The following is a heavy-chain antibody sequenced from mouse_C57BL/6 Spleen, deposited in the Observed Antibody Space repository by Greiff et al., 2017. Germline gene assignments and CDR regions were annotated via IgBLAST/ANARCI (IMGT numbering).Heavy chain of an antibody. CDR2: IDPSDSET. Sequence: QVQLQQPGAELVRPGSSVKLSCKASGYTFTSYWMHWVKQRPIQGLEWIGNIDPSDSETHYNPKFKDKATLTVDKSSSTASMQLSSLSSEDSAVYSCARAPSQWYAMDYWGQGTSVTVSS. CDR1: GYTFTSYW. CDR3: ARAPSQWYAMDY. D-gene: IGHD1-3*01. J-gene: IGHJ4*01. V-gene: IGHV1-52*01.